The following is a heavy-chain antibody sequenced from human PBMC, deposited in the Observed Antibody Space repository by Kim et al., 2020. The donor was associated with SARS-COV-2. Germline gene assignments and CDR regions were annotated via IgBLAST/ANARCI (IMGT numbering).Heavy chain of an antibody. Sequence: SLNMRVTISVDTSKNQFSLKLRSVTAADTAVYYCARTKRITIFGVVQWFDPWGQGTLVTVSS. D-gene: IGHD3-3*01. CDR3: ARTKRITIFGVVQWFDP. J-gene: IGHJ5*02. V-gene: IGHV4-30-2*05.